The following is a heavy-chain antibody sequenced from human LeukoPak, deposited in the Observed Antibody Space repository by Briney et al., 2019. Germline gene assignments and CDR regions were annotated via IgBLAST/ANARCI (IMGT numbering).Heavy chain of an antibody. V-gene: IGHV4-61*01. D-gene: IGHD3-10*01. CDR3: ARLYSGTRPPDC. CDR2: IYYSGST. J-gene: IGHJ4*02. Sequence: SETLSLTCTVSGGSVSSGSFYGSWIRQPPGKGLEWIGYIYYSGSTNYNPSLKSRVTISVDTSKNQFSLKLSSVTAADTAVYYSARLYSGTRPPDCCGQGTLVTVST. CDR1: GGSVSSGSFY.